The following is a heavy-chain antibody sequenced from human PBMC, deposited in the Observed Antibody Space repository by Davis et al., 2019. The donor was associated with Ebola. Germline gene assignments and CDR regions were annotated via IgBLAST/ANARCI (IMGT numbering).Heavy chain of an antibody. Sequence: GESLKISCAASGFTFSSYGMHWVRQAPGKGLEWVAVISYDGSNKYYADSVKGRFTISRDNSKNTLYLQMNSLRAEDTAVYYCAKLEDFGYWGQGTLVTVSS. V-gene: IGHV3-30*18. CDR1: GFTFSSYG. D-gene: IGHD3-3*01. CDR3: AKLEDFGY. J-gene: IGHJ4*02. CDR2: ISYDGSNK.